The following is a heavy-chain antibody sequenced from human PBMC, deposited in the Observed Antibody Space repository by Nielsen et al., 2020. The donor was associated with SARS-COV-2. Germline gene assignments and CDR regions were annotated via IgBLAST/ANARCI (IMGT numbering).Heavy chain of an antibody. CDR1: GFTFDDYA. CDR2: ISWNSGSI. CDR3: ARELSSGAGY. Sequence: SLKISCAASGFTFDDYAMHWVRQAPGKGLEWVSGISWNSGSIGYADSVKGRFTISRDNAKNSLYLQMNSLRAEDTAVYYCARELSSGAGYWGQGTLVTVSS. V-gene: IGHV3-9*01. D-gene: IGHD6-19*01. J-gene: IGHJ4*02.